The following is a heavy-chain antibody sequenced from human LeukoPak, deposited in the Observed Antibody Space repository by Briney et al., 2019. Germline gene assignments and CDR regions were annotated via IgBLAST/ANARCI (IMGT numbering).Heavy chain of an antibody. CDR1: GFTFSSYS. Sequence: GESLRLSCAASGFTFSSYSMNWVRQAPGKGLEWVSYISSASNTIYYADSVKGRFTISRDNAKNSLYLQMNSLRAEDTVMYYCARDGWFGDYNWFDPWGKGTTVTVSS. CDR2: ISSASNTI. CDR3: ARDGWFGDYNWFDP. V-gene: IGHV3-48*01. J-gene: IGHJ5*01. D-gene: IGHD3-10*01.